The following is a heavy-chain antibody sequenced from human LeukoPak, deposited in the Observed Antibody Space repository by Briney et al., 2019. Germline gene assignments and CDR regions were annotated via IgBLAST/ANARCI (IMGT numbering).Heavy chain of an antibody. CDR3: ARGDFGVVIKGVYYFDY. CDR2: MNPNSGNT. Sequence: ASVKVSCKASGYTFTSYDINWVRQATGQGLEWMGWMNPNSGNTGYAQKFQGRVTMTRNTSISTAYMELSSLRSEDTAVYYCARGDFGVVIKGVYYFDYWGQGTLVTVSS. D-gene: IGHD3-3*01. CDR1: GYTFTSYD. J-gene: IGHJ4*02. V-gene: IGHV1-8*01.